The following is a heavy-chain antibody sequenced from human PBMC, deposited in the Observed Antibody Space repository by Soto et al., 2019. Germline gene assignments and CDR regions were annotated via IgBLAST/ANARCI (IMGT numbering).Heavy chain of an antibody. CDR1: GGTFSSYT. CDR3: ARDGGIAAAGRDV. V-gene: IGHV1-69*08. CDR2: IIPILGIA. J-gene: IGHJ6*02. Sequence: QVQLVQSGAEVKKPGSSVKVSCKASGGTFSSYTISWVRQAPGQGLEWMGRIIPILGIANYAQKFQGRVTITADKSTSTAHMERSSLRSEDTAVYYCARDGGIAAAGRDVWGQGTTVTVSS. D-gene: IGHD6-13*01.